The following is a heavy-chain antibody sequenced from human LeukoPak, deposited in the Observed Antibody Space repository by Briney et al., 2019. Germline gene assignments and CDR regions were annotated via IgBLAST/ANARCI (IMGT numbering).Heavy chain of an antibody. CDR2: IYTSGNT. J-gene: IGHJ4*02. CDR1: GASISNYY. D-gene: IGHD6-6*01. Sequence: PSETLSLTCTVSGASISNYYWTWIRQPAGKGLEWIGRIYTSGNTNYNSSLQSRVNMSVDTSKNQFSLKLSSVTAADTAVYYCARENIAARPLDYWGQGTLVTVSS. V-gene: IGHV4-4*07. CDR3: ARENIAARPLDY.